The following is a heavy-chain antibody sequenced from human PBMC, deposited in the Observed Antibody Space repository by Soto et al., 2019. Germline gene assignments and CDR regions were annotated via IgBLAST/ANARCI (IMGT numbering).Heavy chain of an antibody. CDR2: ISAYNGNT. CDR3: ARDLRVSGSYPTDY. D-gene: IGHD1-26*01. V-gene: IGHV1-18*01. Sequence: QVQLVQSGAEVKKPGASVKVSCKASGYTFTSYGISWVRQAPGQGLEWMGWISAYNGNTNYAQKPQGRVTMTTDTXXSTAYMELRSLRSDDTAVYYCARDLRVSGSYPTDYWGQGTLVTVSS. CDR1: GYTFTSYG. J-gene: IGHJ4*02.